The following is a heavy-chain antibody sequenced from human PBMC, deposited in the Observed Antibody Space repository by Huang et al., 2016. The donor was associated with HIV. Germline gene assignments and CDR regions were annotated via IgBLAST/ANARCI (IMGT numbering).Heavy chain of an antibody. CDR3: AHRQTYDFWSGSFDS. Sequence: QITLKESGPTLVKPTQTLTLTCTFSGFSITTDGAGGGWVRQPPGKALEWLALIFWDDDKRYSPSLKNRISITKDTSKNQVVLTMTNMDPVDTATYFCAHRQTYDFWSGSFDSWGQGTLVTVSS. V-gene: IGHV2-5*02. CDR2: IFWDDDK. J-gene: IGHJ4*02. CDR1: GFSITTDGAG. D-gene: IGHD3-3*01.